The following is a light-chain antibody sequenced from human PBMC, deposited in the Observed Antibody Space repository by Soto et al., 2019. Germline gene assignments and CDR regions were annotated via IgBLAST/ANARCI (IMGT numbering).Light chain of an antibody. CDR1: QSVSSSY. CDR2: GAS. J-gene: IGKJ1*01. Sequence: EIVFTQSPGTLSFSPGERATLSCRASQSVSSSYLAWYQQKPGQAPRLLIYGASSRATGIPDRFSGSGSGTDFTLTISRLEPEDFAVYYCQQYGSSPRTFGQGTNVDIK. V-gene: IGKV3-20*01. CDR3: QQYGSSPRT.